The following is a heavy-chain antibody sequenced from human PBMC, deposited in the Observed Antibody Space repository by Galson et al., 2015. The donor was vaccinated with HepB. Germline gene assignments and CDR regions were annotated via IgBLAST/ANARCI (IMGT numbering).Heavy chain of an antibody. V-gene: IGHV3-33*08. D-gene: IGHD3-10*01. CDR2: IWYDGSKN. CDR3: AREKGFGIDY. J-gene: IGHJ4*01. Sequence: SLRLSCAASGFTFSSNGMNWVRQAPGKGLEWVALIWYDGSKNYYADSVKGRFTISRDNSKNTVSLQMNSLRDEDTAVYYCAREKGFGIDYWGQGTLVTVSS. CDR1: GFTFSSNG.